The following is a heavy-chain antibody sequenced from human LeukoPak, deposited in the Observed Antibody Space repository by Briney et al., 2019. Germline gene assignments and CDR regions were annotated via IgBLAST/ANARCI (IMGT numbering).Heavy chain of an antibody. CDR1: GGSISSSSYY. D-gene: IGHD2-15*01. J-gene: IGHJ6*03. CDR2: IYHSGST. CDR3: ARDSVLAGPMDV. V-gene: IGHV4-39*07. Sequence: SETLSLTCTVSGGSISSSSYYWGWIRQPPGTGLEWIGSIYHSGSTYYNPSLKSRVTISVDTSKNQFSLKLSSVTAADTAVYYCARDSVLAGPMDVWGKGTTVTVSS.